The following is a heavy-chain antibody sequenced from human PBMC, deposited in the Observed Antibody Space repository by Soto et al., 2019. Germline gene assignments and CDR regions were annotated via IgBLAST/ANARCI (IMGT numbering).Heavy chain of an antibody. CDR2: IRSNGGST. CDR1: GFTFSSFA. CDR3: ARDYHGTGSASFDY. V-gene: IGHV3-64*01. J-gene: IGHJ4*02. D-gene: IGHD3-10*01. Sequence: EVQLVESGGGLVQPGGSLRLSCAASGFTFSSFAMHWVRQAPGKGLEYVSFIRSNGGSTYYANSVKGRFTISRDNSKNTLHLQMGSLRTEDTAVYYCARDYHGTGSASFDYWGQGTLVTVSS.